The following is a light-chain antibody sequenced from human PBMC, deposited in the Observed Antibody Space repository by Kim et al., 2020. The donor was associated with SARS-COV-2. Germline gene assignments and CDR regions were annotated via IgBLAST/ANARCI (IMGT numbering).Light chain of an antibody. Sequence: QLVLTQSSSASASLGSSVKLTCTLSSGHSSYIIAWHQQQPGKAPRYLMKLEGSGSYNKGSGVPDRFSGSSSGADRYLTISNLQSEDEADYYCETWDSNTRVFRGGTQLTVL. CDR3: ETWDSNTRV. CDR2: LEGSGSY. V-gene: IGLV4-60*03. CDR1: SGHSSYI. J-gene: IGLJ3*02.